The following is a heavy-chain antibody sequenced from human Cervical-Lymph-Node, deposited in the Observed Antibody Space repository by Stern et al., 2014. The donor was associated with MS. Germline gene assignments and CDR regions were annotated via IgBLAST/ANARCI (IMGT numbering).Heavy chain of an antibody. CDR2: IYTSGST. D-gene: IGHD5-12*01. Sequence: QLQLQESGPGLVKPSQTLSLTCTVSGASISSSSYYWTWIRQPAGKGLEWIGRIYTSGSTNYNPSLKSRVTISVDMSKNQFSLKVTSVTAADTAVYYCARWYGGYKIIDYWGQGTLVTVSS. J-gene: IGHJ4*02. CDR3: ARWYGGYKIIDY. CDR1: GASISSSSYY. V-gene: IGHV4-61*02.